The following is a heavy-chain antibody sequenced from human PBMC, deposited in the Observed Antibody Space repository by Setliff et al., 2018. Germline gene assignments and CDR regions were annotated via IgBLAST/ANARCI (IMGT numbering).Heavy chain of an antibody. CDR2: IYYTGST. V-gene: IGHV4-59*13. Sequence: ETLSLTCTVSGGSISSYSWSWIRQSPGRGLEWIGFIYYTGSTNYNPSLKSRVTISGDTSKNQFSLKLNSVTAADTAVYYCAREFGISGYYGRSSHYSFDTWGQGTVVTVSS. CDR1: GGSISSYS. D-gene: IGHD3-22*01. J-gene: IGHJ3*02. CDR3: AREFGISGYYGRSSHYSFDT.